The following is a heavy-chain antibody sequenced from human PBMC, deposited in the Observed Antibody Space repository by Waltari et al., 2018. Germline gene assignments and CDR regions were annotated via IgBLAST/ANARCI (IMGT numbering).Heavy chain of an antibody. V-gene: IGHV3-43D*04. CDR1: GFTFDAYA. CDR3: AKSVGTRLRTGMDV. J-gene: IGHJ6*02. D-gene: IGHD5-12*01. CDR2: ISWDCGST. Sequence: EVQLVESGGVVVQPGGSLRLSCAASGFTFDAYAMHWVRQAPGKGLEWVSLISWDCGSTYYADSVKGRFTISRDNSKNSLYLQMNSLRAEDTALYYCAKSVGTRLRTGMDVWGQGTTVTVSS.